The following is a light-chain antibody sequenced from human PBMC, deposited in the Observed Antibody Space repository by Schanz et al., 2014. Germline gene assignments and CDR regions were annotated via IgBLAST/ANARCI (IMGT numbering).Light chain of an antibody. J-gene: IGLJ2*01. CDR1: SSDVGGYNY. CDR2: EVS. V-gene: IGLV2-8*01. Sequence: QSALTQPPSASGSPGQSVTISCTGTSSDVGGYNYVSWYQQHPGKAPKLMIYEVSKRPSGVPDRFSGSKSGNTASLTVSGLQAEDEADYYCSSYTSSPTHVVFGGGTKLTVL. CDR3: SSYTSSPTHVV.